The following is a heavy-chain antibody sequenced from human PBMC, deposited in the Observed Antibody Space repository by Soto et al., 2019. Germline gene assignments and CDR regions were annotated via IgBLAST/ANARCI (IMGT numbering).Heavy chain of an antibody. CDR3: AKDHTMMDFYDAFDI. V-gene: IGHV3-23*01. Sequence: GGSLRLSCAASGFTFSSYAMSWVRQAPGKGLEWVPAISGSGGSTYYADSVKGRFTISRDNSKNTLYLQMNSLRAEDTAVYYCAKDHTMMDFYDAFDIWGQGTMVTVSS. CDR1: GFTFSSYA. D-gene: IGHD3-22*01. CDR2: ISGSGGST. J-gene: IGHJ3*02.